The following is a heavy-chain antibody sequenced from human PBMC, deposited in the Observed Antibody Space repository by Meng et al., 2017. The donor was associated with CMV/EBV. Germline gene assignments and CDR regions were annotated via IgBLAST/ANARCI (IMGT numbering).Heavy chain of an antibody. J-gene: IGHJ4*02. Sequence: SLRLSCAASGFTFGAYAMPWVRQAPGKGLEWVSGISWNSGSIGYADSVKGRFTISRDNAKNSLYLKMNSLRAEDTALYYCAKDISSSWYLNYYFDYWGQGTLVTVSS. D-gene: IGHD6-13*01. V-gene: IGHV3-9*01. CDR3: AKDISSSWYLNYYFDY. CDR2: ISWNSGSI. CDR1: GFTFGAYA.